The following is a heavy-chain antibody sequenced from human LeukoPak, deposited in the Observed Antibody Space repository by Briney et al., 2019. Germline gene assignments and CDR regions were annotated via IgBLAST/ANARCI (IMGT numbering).Heavy chain of an antibody. D-gene: IGHD4-17*01. CDR3: AGDQVPYGDCDY. Sequence: GGSLRLSCAASGFAVSSNYMSWVRQAPGKGLEWVSLIYSGGSTYYADSVKGRFTISRDNSKNTLYLQMNSLRAEDTAVYYCAGDQVPYGDCDYWGQGTLVTVSS. CDR2: IYSGGST. J-gene: IGHJ4*02. V-gene: IGHV3-53*01. CDR1: GFAVSSNY.